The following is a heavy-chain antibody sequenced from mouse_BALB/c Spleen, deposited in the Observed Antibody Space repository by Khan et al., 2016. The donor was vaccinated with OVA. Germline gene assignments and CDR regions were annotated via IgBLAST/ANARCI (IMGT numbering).Heavy chain of an antibody. Sequence: VQLQQSGPELVKPGASMKISCKASGYSFTGYIMNWVKQSHGKSLEWIGLINPSNGDTNHNQKFKGKATLSVDKSSTTAYMEVVSLTSEDSAVYYCASSGFGGFADWGQGTLVTVSA. V-gene: IGHV1-37*01. D-gene: IGHD3-1*01. CDR1: GYSFTGYI. J-gene: IGHJ3*01. CDR3: ASSGFGGFAD. CDR2: INPSNGDT.